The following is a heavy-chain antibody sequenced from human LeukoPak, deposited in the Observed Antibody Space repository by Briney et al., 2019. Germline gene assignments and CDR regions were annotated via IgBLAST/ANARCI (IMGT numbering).Heavy chain of an antibody. CDR3: ARDPHYYDSSGYFDY. D-gene: IGHD3-22*01. J-gene: IGHJ4*02. Sequence: ASVKVSCKASGYTFTGYYMHWVRQAPGQGLERMGWINPNSGGTNYAQKFQGRVTMTRDTSISTAYMELSRLRSDDTAVYYCARDPHYYDSSGYFDYWGQGTLVTVSS. CDR1: GYTFTGYY. V-gene: IGHV1-2*02. CDR2: INPNSGGT.